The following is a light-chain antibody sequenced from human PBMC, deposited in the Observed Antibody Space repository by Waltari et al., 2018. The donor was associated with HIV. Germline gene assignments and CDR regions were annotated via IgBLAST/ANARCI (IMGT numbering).Light chain of an antibody. Sequence: QSALTQPASVSGSPGQSITISCPGTSSDVGGYNYVSWYPQPPGKAPTLMFYEVSNRPSGVSNRVSGSKSDNTASLTISGLQAEDEADYYCSSYTSSSTLVFGGGTKLTVL. J-gene: IGLJ2*01. CDR2: EVS. CDR1: SSDVGGYNY. CDR3: SSYTSSSTLV. V-gene: IGLV2-14*01.